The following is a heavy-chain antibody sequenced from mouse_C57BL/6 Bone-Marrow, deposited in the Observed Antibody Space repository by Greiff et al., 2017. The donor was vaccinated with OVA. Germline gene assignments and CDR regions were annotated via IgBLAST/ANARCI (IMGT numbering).Heavy chain of an antibody. D-gene: IGHD2-1*01. CDR1: GYTFTDYY. V-gene: IGHV1-19*01. CDR3: ATPIYRDAMDY. J-gene: IGHJ4*01. CDR2: INPYNGGT. Sequence: EVHLVESGPVLVKPGASVKMSCKASGYTFTDYYMNWVKQSHGKSLEWIGVINPYNGGTSYNQKFKGKATLTVDKSSSTAYMELNSLTSEDSAVYYCATPIYRDAMDYWGQGTSVTVSS.